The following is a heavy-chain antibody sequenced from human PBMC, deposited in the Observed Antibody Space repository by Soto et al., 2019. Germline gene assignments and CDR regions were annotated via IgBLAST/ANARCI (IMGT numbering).Heavy chain of an antibody. V-gene: IGHV3-73*01. CDR1: GFTFSGSA. CDR3: TRDYGGNPHPSYYYDGMDV. D-gene: IGHD4-17*01. CDR2: IRSKANSYAT. Sequence: PGGSLRLSCAASGFTFSGSAMHWVRQASGKGLEWVGRIRSKANSYATAYAASVKGRFTISRDESKNTAYLQMNSLKTEDTAVYYCTRDYGGNPHPSYYYDGMDVWGQGTTVTVSS. J-gene: IGHJ6*02.